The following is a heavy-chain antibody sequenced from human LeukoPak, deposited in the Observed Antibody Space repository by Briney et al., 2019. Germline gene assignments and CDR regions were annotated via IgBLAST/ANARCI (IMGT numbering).Heavy chain of an antibody. CDR2: ISGSGGST. CDR3: ANDPKYSGYDFSFDY. J-gene: IGHJ4*02. D-gene: IGHD5-12*01. V-gene: IGHV3-23*01. CDR1: GFTFSSYS. Sequence: PGGSLRLSCAASGFTFSSYSMNWVRQAPGKGLEWVSAISGSGGSTYYADSVEGRFTISRDNSKNTLYLQMNSLRAEDTAVYYCANDPKYSGYDFSFDYWGQGTLVTVSS.